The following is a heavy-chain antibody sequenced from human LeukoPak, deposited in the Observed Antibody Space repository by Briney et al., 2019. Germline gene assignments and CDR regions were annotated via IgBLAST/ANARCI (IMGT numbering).Heavy chain of an antibody. CDR2: IIPILGIA. CDR1: GGTFSSYT. V-gene: IGHV1-69*04. D-gene: IGHD1-26*01. Sequence: ASVKVSCKASGGTFSSYTISWVRQAPGQGLEWMGRIIPILGIANYAQKFQGRVTFTADKSTSTAYMELSSLRSEDTAVYYCAREIVGAKKANLDYCGQGTLVTVSS. CDR3: AREIVGAKKANLDY. J-gene: IGHJ4*02.